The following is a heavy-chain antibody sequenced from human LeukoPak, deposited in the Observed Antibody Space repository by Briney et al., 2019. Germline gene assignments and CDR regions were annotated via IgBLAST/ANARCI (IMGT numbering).Heavy chain of an antibody. CDR2: IKLDGSDK. Sequence: GGSLRLSCAASGFTFRNYWMSWDRQAPGKGLEGVANIKLDGSDKYYVDSVKGRFTISRDNGKNSVYLQMNSLRAEDTAVYYCARVGQWLPDYWGQGTLVTVSS. CDR1: GFTFRNYW. V-gene: IGHV3-7*01. CDR3: ARVGQWLPDY. D-gene: IGHD6-19*01. J-gene: IGHJ4*02.